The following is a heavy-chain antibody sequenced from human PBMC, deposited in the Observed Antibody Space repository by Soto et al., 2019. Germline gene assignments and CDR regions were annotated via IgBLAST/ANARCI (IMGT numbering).Heavy chain of an antibody. CDR3: ARAYCSGGSCYRRYYYYYMDV. CDR2: IYSGGST. CDR1: GFTVSSNY. D-gene: IGHD2-15*01. J-gene: IGHJ6*03. Sequence: GGSLRLSCAASGFTVSSNYMSWVRQAPGKGLEWVSVIYSGGSTYYADSVKGRFTISRDNSKNTLYLQMNSLRAEDTAVYYCARAYCSGGSCYRRYYYYYMDVWGKGTTVTVSS. V-gene: IGHV3-66*01.